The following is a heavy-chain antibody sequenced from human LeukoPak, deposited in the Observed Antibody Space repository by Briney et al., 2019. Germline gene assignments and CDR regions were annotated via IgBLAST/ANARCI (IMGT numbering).Heavy chain of an antibody. V-gene: IGHV4-34*09. CDR1: GGSFSGYY. CDR2: INRSGST. Sequence: SETLSLTCAVYGGSFSGYYWSWIRQPPGKGLEWIGEINRSGSTDYNASLKSRVTISVDTSKNQFSLKLSSVTAADTAVYYCARDLGPWGQGTLVTVSS. CDR3: ARDLGP. D-gene: IGHD3-3*01. J-gene: IGHJ5*02.